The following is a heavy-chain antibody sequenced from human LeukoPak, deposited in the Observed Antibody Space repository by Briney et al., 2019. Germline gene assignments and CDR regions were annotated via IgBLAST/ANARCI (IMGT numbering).Heavy chain of an antibody. CDR3: ARILSDYGGKPRDYYYYMDV. Sequence: SSVKVSCKSSGGTFSSYTISWVRQPPGQGLEWMGRIIPILGIANYAQKFQGRVTITADKSTSTAYMELSSLRSEDTAVYYCARILSDYGGKPRDYYYYMDVWGKGTTVTVSS. J-gene: IGHJ6*03. V-gene: IGHV1-69*02. CDR1: GGTFSSYT. D-gene: IGHD4-23*01. CDR2: IIPILGIA.